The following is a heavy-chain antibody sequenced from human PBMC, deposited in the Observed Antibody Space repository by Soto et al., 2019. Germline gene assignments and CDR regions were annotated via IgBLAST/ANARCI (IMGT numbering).Heavy chain of an antibody. CDR1: GDSINNSHW. V-gene: IGHV4-4*02. Sequence: QVQLQESGPGLVQPSGTLSLTCAVSGDSINNSHWWSWVRQTPGKGLEWIGETYHSGTTNYNPSLKTRVTISIDKSTNQFSRKMNSVTAADTAVYYCAREVNSSPARGPNWFDPWGQGTLVTVSS. CDR3: AREVNSSPARGPNWFDP. J-gene: IGHJ5*02. CDR2: TYHSGTT. D-gene: IGHD6-13*01.